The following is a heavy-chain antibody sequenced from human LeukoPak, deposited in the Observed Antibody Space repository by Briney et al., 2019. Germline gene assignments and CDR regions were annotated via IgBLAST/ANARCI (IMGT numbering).Heavy chain of an antibody. Sequence: PGGSLRLSCSASGLSFSSYAMHWVRQAPGKGLEWVGRSRNKANSYTTEYDASVKGRFTISRDESKNSLYLQMNSLKTEDTAVYCCAREAGTFEFDYWGQGTLVTVSS. CDR3: AREAGTFEFDY. CDR2: SRNKANSYTT. J-gene: IGHJ4*02. D-gene: IGHD6-13*01. V-gene: IGHV3-72*01. CDR1: GLSFSSYA.